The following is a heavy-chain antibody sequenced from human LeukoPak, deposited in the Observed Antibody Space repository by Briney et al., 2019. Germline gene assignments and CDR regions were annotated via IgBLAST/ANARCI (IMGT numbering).Heavy chain of an antibody. CDR3: AREVLRYFDWFPGDY. J-gene: IGHJ4*02. D-gene: IGHD3-9*01. Sequence: RASVNVSCKASGYTFTSYVISWVRQAPGQGLEWMGWISAYNGNTNYAQKLQGRVTMTTDTSTSTAYMELRSLRSDDTAVYYCAREVLRYFDWFPGDYWGQGTLVTVSS. CDR2: ISAYNGNT. V-gene: IGHV1-18*01. CDR1: GYTFTSYV.